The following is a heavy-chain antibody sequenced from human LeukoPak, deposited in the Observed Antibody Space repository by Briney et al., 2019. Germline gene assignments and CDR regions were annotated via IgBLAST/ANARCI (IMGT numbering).Heavy chain of an antibody. CDR1: GFTFSSYA. J-gene: IGHJ6*02. Sequence: QTGGSLRLSCAASGFTFSSYAFHWVRQAPGKGLECISAISSNGGSTYYANSVKGRFTISRDNSKNTLNLQKGSLRAEDMAVYYCARDDFYYGMDVWGQGTTVTVSS. CDR3: ARDDFYYGMDV. CDR2: ISSNGGST. V-gene: IGHV3-64*01.